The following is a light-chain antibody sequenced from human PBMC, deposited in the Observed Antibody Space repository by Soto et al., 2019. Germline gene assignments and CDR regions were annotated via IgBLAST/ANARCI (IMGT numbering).Light chain of an antibody. CDR3: LQDYNYPLT. V-gene: IGKV3-15*01. CDR2: GTS. CDR1: QSVSSK. Sequence: EIGMTQSPATLSGSPGERATLSCRASQSVSSKLAWYQQKPGQAPRLLIYGTSTRATGFPSRFSGSGSRTDFTLTISSLQPEDFATYYCLQDYNYPLTFGGGTKVDIK. J-gene: IGKJ4*01.